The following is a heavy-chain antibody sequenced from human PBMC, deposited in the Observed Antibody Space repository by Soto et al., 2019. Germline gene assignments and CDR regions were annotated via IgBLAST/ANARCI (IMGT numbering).Heavy chain of an antibody. V-gene: IGHV3-64*01. CDR3: ARRARPDFYYMDV. Sequence: EVQLAESGGGLAQPGGSLRLSCAASGFTLSGYAMDWVRQAPGKGLEYVSGISSNGVGTYYANSVQGRFTISRDNSKNTVYLQMGSLRPEDMAVYYCARRARPDFYYMDVWGKWNTVTVSS. CDR1: GFTLSGYA. J-gene: IGHJ6*03. CDR2: ISSNGVGT. D-gene: IGHD6-6*01.